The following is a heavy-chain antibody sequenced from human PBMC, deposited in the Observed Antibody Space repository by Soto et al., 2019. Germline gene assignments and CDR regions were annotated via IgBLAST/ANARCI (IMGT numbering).Heavy chain of an antibody. CDR1: GFTFSTYG. Sequence: VQLVESGGGVVQPGRSLRLSCAASGFTFSTYGMHWVRQAPGKGPEWVAVISYEGNNKYYADSVKGRFTISRDNSRNTLYLQMNSLRAEDTAVYYCAKGTFKDTAMASGFWGQGTLVTVSS. CDR3: AKGTFKDTAMASGF. V-gene: IGHV3-30*18. D-gene: IGHD5-18*01. CDR2: ISYEGNNK. J-gene: IGHJ4*02.